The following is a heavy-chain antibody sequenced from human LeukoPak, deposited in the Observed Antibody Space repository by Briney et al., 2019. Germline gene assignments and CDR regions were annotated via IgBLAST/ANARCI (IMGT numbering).Heavy chain of an antibody. Sequence: ASVNVSCKVSGYTLTELSMHWVRQAPGKGPEWMGGFDPEDGETIYAQKFQGRVTITEDTSTDTAYMELSSLRSEDTAVYYCATDRSDYAFDYWGQGTLVTVSS. J-gene: IGHJ4*02. D-gene: IGHD4-17*01. CDR2: FDPEDGET. V-gene: IGHV1-24*01. CDR1: GYTLTELS. CDR3: ATDRSDYAFDY.